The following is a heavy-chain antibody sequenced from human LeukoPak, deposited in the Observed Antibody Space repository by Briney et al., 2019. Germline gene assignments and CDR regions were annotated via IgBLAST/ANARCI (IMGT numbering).Heavy chain of an antibody. Sequence: ASVKVSCKASGYTFSSYDINWVRQATGQGLEWMGWMNPISGNTGYAQKFQGRVTITRDTSINTAYMDLTNLRSEDTAVYYCARGQWGRRFLADYWGQGTLVTVSS. CDR1: GYTFSSYD. CDR3: ARGQWGRRFLADY. CDR2: MNPISGNT. J-gene: IGHJ4*02. V-gene: IGHV1-8*01. D-gene: IGHD3-3*01.